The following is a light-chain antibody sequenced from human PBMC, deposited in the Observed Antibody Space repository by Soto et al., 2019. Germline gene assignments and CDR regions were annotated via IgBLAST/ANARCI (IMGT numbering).Light chain of an antibody. CDR2: DAS. J-gene: IGKJ5*01. CDR1: QDINNY. CDR3: EQYENLRT. Sequence: DIQMTQSPSSLSASVGDRVTITCQASQDINNYLNWYQQKPGRAPKLLIYDASNLEEGLPLRFMGSGSGTDFICGNGRPQLEDIATYYCEQYENLRTFGQGTRLESK. V-gene: IGKV1-33*01.